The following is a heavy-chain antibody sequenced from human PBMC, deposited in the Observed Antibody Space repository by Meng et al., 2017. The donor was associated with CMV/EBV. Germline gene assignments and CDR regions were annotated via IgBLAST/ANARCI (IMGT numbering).Heavy chain of an antibody. J-gene: IGHJ4*02. Sequence: KVSCKGSGYIFTSYWIVWVRHMPGKGLEWRGIIYPGDSDTRYSPSFQGQVTISADKSISTAYLQWSSRKASDTAMYYCARLGSRPGPNYYDSSGYPYWGQGTLVTVSS. D-gene: IGHD3-22*01. CDR1: GYIFTSYW. CDR2: IYPGDSDT. CDR3: ARLGSRPGPNYYDSSGYPY. V-gene: IGHV5-51*01.